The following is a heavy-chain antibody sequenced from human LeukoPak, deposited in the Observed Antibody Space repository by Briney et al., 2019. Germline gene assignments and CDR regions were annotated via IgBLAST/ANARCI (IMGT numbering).Heavy chain of an antibody. J-gene: IGHJ4*02. CDR1: GFTFSNHW. CDR3: AKGDYYDFDY. V-gene: IGHV3-23*01. D-gene: IGHD3-10*01. CDR2: ITSGVGIT. Sequence: GGSLRLSCAASGFTFSNHWMHWVRQAPGKGLEWVSIITSGVGITYYADSVKGRFTISRDNSKNTLYLQMNSLRAEDTAVYYCAKGDYYDFDYWGQGTLVTVSS.